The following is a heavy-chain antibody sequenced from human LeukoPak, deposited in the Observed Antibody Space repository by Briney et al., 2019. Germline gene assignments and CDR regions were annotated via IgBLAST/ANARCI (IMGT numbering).Heavy chain of an antibody. Sequence: QTGGSLRLSCAASGFTVSSNYTSWVRQAPGKGLEWVSTIYSGGGTNYADSVKGRFTISRDNSKNTLYLQMNSLRAEDTAVYYCSPIGTPFVDYWGQGTLVTVSS. CDR3: SPIGTPFVDY. CDR1: GFTVSSNY. J-gene: IGHJ4*02. CDR2: IYSGGGT. D-gene: IGHD3-22*01. V-gene: IGHV3-66*01.